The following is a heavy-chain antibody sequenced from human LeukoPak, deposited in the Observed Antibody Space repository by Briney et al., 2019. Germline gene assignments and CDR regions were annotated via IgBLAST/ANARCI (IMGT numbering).Heavy chain of an antibody. Sequence: KAGESLKISCKDSGYSFTSYWIGWVRQMPGKGLEWMGIIYPGDSDTRYSPSFQGQVTISADKSINTAYPQWSSLKASDTAIYYCARRGEAMDPFDYWGQGTLVTVSS. CDR2: IYPGDSDT. CDR3: ARRGEAMDPFDY. D-gene: IGHD5-18*01. J-gene: IGHJ4*02. V-gene: IGHV5-51*01. CDR1: GYSFTSYW.